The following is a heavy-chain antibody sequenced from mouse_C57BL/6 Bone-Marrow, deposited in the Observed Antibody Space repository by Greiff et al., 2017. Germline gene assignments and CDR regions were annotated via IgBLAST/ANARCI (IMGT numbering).Heavy chain of an antibody. CDR1: GYTFTDYY. CDR2: INPNNGGT. D-gene: IGHD2-1*01. CDR3: ALYYGSYDFDY. Sequence: EVKLQQSGPELVKPGASVKISCKASGYTFTDYYMNWVKQSHGQSLEWIGDINPNNGGTSYNQKFKGKATLTVDKSSSTAYMELRSLTSEDSAVYYCALYYGSYDFDYWGQGTTLTVSA. V-gene: IGHV1-26*01. J-gene: IGHJ2*01.